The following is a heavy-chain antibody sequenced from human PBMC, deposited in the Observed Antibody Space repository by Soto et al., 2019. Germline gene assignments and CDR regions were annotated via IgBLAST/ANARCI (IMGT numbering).Heavy chain of an antibody. V-gene: IGHV3-23*01. CDR1: GLTFSSYA. D-gene: IGHD2-2*01. J-gene: IGHJ4*02. CDR3: AKGAGRCGDTTCYASEGSYFDY. CDR2: ISASAATT. Sequence: EVQLLESGGSLVQPGGSLRLSCAASGLTFSSYAMSWVRQSPGKGLEWVSTISASAATTYYADSVKGRFTISRDNSKNTVFLQVNSLRAEDTAVYYCAKGAGRCGDTTCYASEGSYFDYWGQGTLVTVSS.